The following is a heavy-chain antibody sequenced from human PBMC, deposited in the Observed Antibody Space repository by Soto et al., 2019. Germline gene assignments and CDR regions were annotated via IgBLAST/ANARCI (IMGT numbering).Heavy chain of an antibody. V-gene: IGHV3-33*01. CDR3: AGSRPLLRFLDRYYGMDV. CDR2: IWYDGSNK. Sequence: GGSLRLSCAASGFTFSSYGMHWVRQAPGKGLEWVAVIWYDGSNKYYADSVKGRFTISRDNSKNTLYLQMNSLRAEDTAVYYCAGSRPLLRFLDRYYGMDVWGQGTTVTVSS. J-gene: IGHJ6*02. CDR1: GFTFSSYG. D-gene: IGHD3-3*01.